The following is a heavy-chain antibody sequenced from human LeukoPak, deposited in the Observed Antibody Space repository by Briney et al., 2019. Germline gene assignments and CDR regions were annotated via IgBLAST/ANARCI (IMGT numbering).Heavy chain of an antibody. J-gene: IGHJ4*02. CDR3: ARMIAAAGTTGGDYFDY. CDR2: IYSGGSA. D-gene: IGHD6-13*01. CDR1: GFTFSSYA. Sequence: GGSLRLSCAASGFTFSSYAMSWVRQAPGKGLEWVSVIYSGGSAYYADSVKGRFTISRDTSKNTLYLQVNSLRAEDTAVYYCARMIAAAGTTGGDYFDYWGQGTLVTVSS. V-gene: IGHV3-53*01.